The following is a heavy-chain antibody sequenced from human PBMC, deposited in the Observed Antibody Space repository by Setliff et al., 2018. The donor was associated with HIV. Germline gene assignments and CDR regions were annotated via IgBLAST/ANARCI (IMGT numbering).Heavy chain of an antibody. V-gene: IGHV4-4*09. CDR1: GGSISSYY. CDR2: IYTSGST. CDR3: ARGLSFYDPGGFDY. Sequence: SETLSLTCTVSGGSISSYYWSWIRQPPGKGLEWIGYIYTSGSTNYNPSLKGQFTISVDTSKNQFSLKLSSVTAADTAAYYCARGLSFYDPGGFDYWGQGTLVTVSS. D-gene: IGHD3-22*01. J-gene: IGHJ4*02.